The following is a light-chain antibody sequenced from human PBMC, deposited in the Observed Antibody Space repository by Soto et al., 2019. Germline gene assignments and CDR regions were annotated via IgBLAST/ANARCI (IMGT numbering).Light chain of an antibody. Sequence: QSALTQPPSASGTPGQRVTISCSGSSSNIGSNTVNWYQQLPGTAPKLLIYSSNQRPSGVPGRFSGSKSGTSASLAISGLQSEDEADYYCAAWDDSLNGVVFGGGTQLTVL. CDR3: AAWDDSLNGVV. CDR1: SSNIGSNT. CDR2: SSN. J-gene: IGLJ2*01. V-gene: IGLV1-44*01.